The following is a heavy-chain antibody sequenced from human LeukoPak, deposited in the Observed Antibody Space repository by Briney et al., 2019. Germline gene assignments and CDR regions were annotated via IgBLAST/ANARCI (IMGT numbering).Heavy chain of an antibody. V-gene: IGHV4-34*01. Sequence: PSETLSLTCAVYGGSFSGYYWSWIRQPPGKGLEWIGEINHSGSTNYNPFLKSRVTISVDTSKNQFSLKLSSVTAADTAVYYCARRWGIAVARRWFDPWAREPWSPSPQ. CDR3: ARRWGIAVARRWFDP. CDR1: GGSFSGYY. CDR2: INHSGST. D-gene: IGHD6-19*01. J-gene: IGHJ5*02.